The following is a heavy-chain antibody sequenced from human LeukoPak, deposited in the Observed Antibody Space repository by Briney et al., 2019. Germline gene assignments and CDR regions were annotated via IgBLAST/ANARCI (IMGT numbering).Heavy chain of an antibody. V-gene: IGHV3-7*01. Sequence: GGSLRLSCAASGFTFSSYWMSGVRQAPGKGLEWVANIKQDGSEKYYVDSVKGRFTISRDNAKNSLYLQMNSLRAEDTAVYYCARESSGYSIDYWGQGTLVTVSS. D-gene: IGHD3-22*01. CDR3: ARESSGYSIDY. CDR2: IKQDGSEK. J-gene: IGHJ4*02. CDR1: GFTFSSYW.